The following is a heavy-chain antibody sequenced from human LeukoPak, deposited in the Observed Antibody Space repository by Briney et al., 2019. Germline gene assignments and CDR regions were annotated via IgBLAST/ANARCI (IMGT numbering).Heavy chain of an antibody. Sequence: ASVKLSCKASGYTFTSYGITWVRQAPGQGLEWMGWISAYDGNTKYAQKLQGRVTMTTDTSTSTAYLELRSLRSDDTAVYYCARDVFQRPYTARSPPNPYDYWVQGTLVTVSS. CDR2: ISAYDGNT. D-gene: IGHD5-18*01. V-gene: IGHV1-18*01. J-gene: IGHJ4*02. CDR3: ARDVFQRPYTARSPPNPYDY. CDR1: GYTFTSYG.